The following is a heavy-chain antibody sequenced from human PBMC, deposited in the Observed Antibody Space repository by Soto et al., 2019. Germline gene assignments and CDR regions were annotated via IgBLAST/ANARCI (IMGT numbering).Heavy chain of an antibody. CDR2: ISATGGGT. D-gene: IGHD3-16*01. CDR1: GIKFSNYA. Sequence: PGWSLRLSWAASGIKFSNYAMSWVRQAPGKGLEWVSLISATGGGTYYADSVTGRFTISRDNSHNTLYLQVHTLTAEDPAVYYCAKDRRAGGNSAFYFDFWGQGAQVTVSS. J-gene: IGHJ4*02. CDR3: AKDRRAGGNSAFYFDF. V-gene: IGHV3-23*01.